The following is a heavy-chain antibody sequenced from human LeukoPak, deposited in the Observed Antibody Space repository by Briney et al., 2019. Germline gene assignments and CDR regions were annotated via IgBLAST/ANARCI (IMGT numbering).Heavy chain of an antibody. J-gene: IGHJ6*02. V-gene: IGHV1-18*04. Sequence: ASVKVSCKASGYTFTGYYMHWVRQAPGQGLEWMGWISAYNGNTNYAQKLQGRVTMTTDTSTSTAYMELRSLRSDDTAVYYCARDRSWTGAYYYYGMDVWGQGTTVTVSS. CDR1: GYTFTGYY. CDR3: ARDRSWTGAYYYYGMDV. D-gene: IGHD1-26*01. CDR2: ISAYNGNT.